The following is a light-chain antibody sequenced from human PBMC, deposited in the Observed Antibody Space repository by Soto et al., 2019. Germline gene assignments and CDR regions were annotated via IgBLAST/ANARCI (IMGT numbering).Light chain of an antibody. V-gene: IGKV1-5*03. CDR3: QHYNAYSRT. CDR2: KAS. CDR1: QSIDTS. Sequence: DIQMTQSPSTLSASIGDRVTITCRASQSIDTSLAWYQQKPGKAPKLLIYKASSLQSGVPSRFSGSGSGTEFTLTISSLQPDDFATYSCQHYNAYSRTFGQGIKVEVK. J-gene: IGKJ1*01.